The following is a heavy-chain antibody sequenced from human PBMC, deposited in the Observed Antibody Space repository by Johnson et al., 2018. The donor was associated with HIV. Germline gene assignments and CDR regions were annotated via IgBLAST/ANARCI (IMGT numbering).Heavy chain of an antibody. V-gene: IGHV3-20*04. CDR3: AKDLRVYTCDAFDI. D-gene: IGHD5/OR15-5a*01. Sequence: VRLVASGGGVVRPGRSLRLSCAASGFTFDDYGMTWVRQPPGKGLEWVSGFNWNGGSTRYADSVKGRFTISRDNSKNTLYLQMNSLRAEDTAVYYCAKDLRVYTCDAFDIWGQGTMVTVSS. CDR2: FNWNGGST. J-gene: IGHJ3*02. CDR1: GFTFDDYG.